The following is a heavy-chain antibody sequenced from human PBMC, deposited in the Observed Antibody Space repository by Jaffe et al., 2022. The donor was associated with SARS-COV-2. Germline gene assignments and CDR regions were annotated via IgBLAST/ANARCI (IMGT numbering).Heavy chain of an antibody. CDR1: GDSISSSNYY. D-gene: IGHD2-2*01. Sequence: QLQLQESGPGLVKPSETLSLTCTVSGDSISSSNYYWGWIRQPPGQGLEWIGNIYYNGNTYFNPSLRSRVTISVDTSKRQFSLKLTSVSAADTAVYFCASLYCSSSRCSGNRGWFDPWGQGTLVTVSS. CDR3: ASLYCSSSRCSGNRGWFDP. V-gene: IGHV4-39*01. J-gene: IGHJ5*02. CDR2: IYYNGNT.